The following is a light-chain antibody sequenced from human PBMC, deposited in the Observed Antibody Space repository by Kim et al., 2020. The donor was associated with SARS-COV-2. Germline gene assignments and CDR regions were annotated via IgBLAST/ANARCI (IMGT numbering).Light chain of an antibody. Sequence: ASVGDRVTITCRASQGISNYLAWYQQKPGKVPKLLIYAASALQSGVPSRFSGSGSGTDFTLTISSLQPEDVASYYCQKYNSAPRTFGQGTKVDIK. V-gene: IGKV1-27*01. CDR2: AAS. J-gene: IGKJ1*01. CDR1: QGISNY. CDR3: QKYNSAPRT.